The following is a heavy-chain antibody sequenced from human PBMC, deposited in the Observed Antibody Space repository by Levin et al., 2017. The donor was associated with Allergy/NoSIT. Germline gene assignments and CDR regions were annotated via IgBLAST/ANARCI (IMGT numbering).Heavy chain of an antibody. V-gene: IGHV3-48*02. CDR1: GFTFSRNS. CDR3: ARDQMSYYGSGSYDY. J-gene: IGHJ4*02. D-gene: IGHD3-10*01. CDR2: ISSSSSTI. Sequence: SCAASGFTFSRNSMNWVRQAPGKGLEWVSYISSSSSTIYYADSVKGRFTISRDNAKNSLYLQMNSLRDEDTAVYYCARDQMSYYGSGSYDYWGQGTLVTVSS.